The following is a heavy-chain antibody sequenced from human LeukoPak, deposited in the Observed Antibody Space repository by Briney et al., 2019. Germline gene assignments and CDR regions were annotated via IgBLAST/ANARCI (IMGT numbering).Heavy chain of an antibody. V-gene: IGHV5-51*01. CDR2: IYPGDSDT. CDR1: GYSFTRYW. CDR3: ARQVYGSGMAAFDY. J-gene: IGHJ4*02. D-gene: IGHD3-10*01. Sequence: GESLKISYEASGYSFTRYWIGWVRQMPRKGLEWMGIIYPGDSDTRYSPSFQGQVSISADKSISTTYLQWSSLKASDTATYYCARQVYGSGMAAFDYWGQGTLVTVSS.